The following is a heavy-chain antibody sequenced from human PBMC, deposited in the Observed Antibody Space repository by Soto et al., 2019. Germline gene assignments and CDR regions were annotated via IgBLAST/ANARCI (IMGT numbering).Heavy chain of an antibody. V-gene: IGHV4-30-4*01. CDR1: GGSISSGDFY. J-gene: IGHJ6*02. CDR2: IYYSGST. D-gene: IGHD6-13*01. CDR3: AKSGAAAGTGYYYYGMDV. Sequence: PLETLSLTCTVSGGSISSGDFYWSWIRQPPGKGLEWIGYIYYSGSTYYNPSLKSRVTISVDTSKNQFSLKLSSVTAADTAVYYCAKSGAAAGTGYYYYGMDVWGQGTTVTVSS.